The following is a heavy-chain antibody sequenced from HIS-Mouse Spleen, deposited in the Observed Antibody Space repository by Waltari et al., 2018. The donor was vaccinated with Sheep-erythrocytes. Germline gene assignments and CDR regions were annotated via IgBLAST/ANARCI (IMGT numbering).Heavy chain of an antibody. CDR1: GGSISSSSYD. V-gene: IGHV4-39*01. CDR3: ARLYYYDSSGYYFDY. D-gene: IGHD3-22*01. J-gene: IGHJ4*02. CDR2: IYYSGST. Sequence: QLQLQESGPGLVKPSETLSLTCTVPGGSISSSSYDWGWIRQPPGKGLEWIGSIYYSGSTYYNPSLKSRVTISVDTSKNQFSLKLSSVTAADTAVYYCARLYYYDSSGYYFDYWGQGTLVTVSS.